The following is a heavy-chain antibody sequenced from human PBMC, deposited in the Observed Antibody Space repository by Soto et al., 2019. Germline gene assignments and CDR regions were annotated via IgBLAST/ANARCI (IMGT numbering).Heavy chain of an antibody. CDR2: ISSSSSYI. Sequence: EVQLVESGGGLVQPGGSLRLSCAASGFTFSSYSMNWVRQAPGKGLEWVSSISSSSSYIYYADSVKGRFTISRDNAKNSLYLQMNSLRAEDTAVYYCARDDRYYYYYYYMDVWGKWTTVTVSS. CDR1: GFTFSSYS. V-gene: IGHV3-21*01. J-gene: IGHJ6*03. CDR3: ARDDRYYYYYYYMDV.